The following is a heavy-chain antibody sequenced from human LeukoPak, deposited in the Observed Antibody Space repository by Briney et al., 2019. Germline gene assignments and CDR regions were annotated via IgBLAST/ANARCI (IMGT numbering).Heavy chain of an antibody. CDR3: ARFRVAAFDI. Sequence: SETLSLTCTVSGGSISSYYWSWLRQPPGRGLEWIGYIYYSRSTNYNPSLKGRVTMSVDTSKNQFSLKLSSVTAADTAVYYCARFRVAAFDIWGQGTMVTVSS. V-gene: IGHV4-59*01. J-gene: IGHJ3*02. CDR1: GGSISSYY. D-gene: IGHD1-14*01. CDR2: IYYSRST.